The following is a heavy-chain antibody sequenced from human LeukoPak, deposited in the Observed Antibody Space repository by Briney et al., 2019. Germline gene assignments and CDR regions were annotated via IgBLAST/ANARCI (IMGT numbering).Heavy chain of an antibody. CDR2: INPNSGGT. CDR1: GYTFTGYY. D-gene: IGHD1-14*01. CDR3: ARSRGKPNYFDY. V-gene: IGHV1-2*02. J-gene: IGHJ4*02. Sequence: ASVKVCCKASGYTFTGYYMHWGRQAPGQGLEWMGWINPNSGGTNYAQKFQGRVTMTRDTSISTAYMELSRLRSDDTAVYYCARSRGKPNYFDYWGQGTLVTVSS.